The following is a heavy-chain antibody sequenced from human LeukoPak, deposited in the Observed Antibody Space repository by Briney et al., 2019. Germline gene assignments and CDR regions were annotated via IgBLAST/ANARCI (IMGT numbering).Heavy chain of an antibody. Sequence: SETLSLTCTDSGGSISSYYWSWIRQPPGKGLEWIGYIYYSGSTNYNPSLKSRVTISVDTSKNQFSLKLSSVTAADTAVYYCARDWGTSGQGYNWFDPWGQGTLVTVSS. V-gene: IGHV4-59*01. J-gene: IGHJ5*02. CDR3: ARDWGTSGQGYNWFDP. CDR1: GGSISSYY. D-gene: IGHD1-14*01. CDR2: IYYSGST.